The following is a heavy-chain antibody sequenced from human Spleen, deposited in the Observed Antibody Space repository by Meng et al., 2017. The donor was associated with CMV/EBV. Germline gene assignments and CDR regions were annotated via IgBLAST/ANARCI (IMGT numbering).Heavy chain of an antibody. Sequence: GESLKISCQASAFTFSFYGMIWVRQAPGKGLEWVSRISNSGDTFYADSVKGRFTISRDNSKSTLYLQINGLRAEDTAVYFCARGHIYSFDYWGQGTLVTVSS. D-gene: IGHD1-26*01. J-gene: IGHJ4*02. V-gene: IGHV3-23*01. CDR3: ARGHIYSFDY. CDR1: AFTFSFYG. CDR2: ISNSGDT.